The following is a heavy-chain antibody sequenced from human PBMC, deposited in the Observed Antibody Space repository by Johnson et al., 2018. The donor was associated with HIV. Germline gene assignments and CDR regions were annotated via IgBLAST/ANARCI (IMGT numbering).Heavy chain of an antibody. CDR2: ISFDGGNK. Sequence: QVQLVESGGGVVQPGRSLRLSCVASGFTFSSYAMHWVRQAPGKGLEWVAVISFDGGNKYYADSVKGRFPIPRDNSKNTLYLQMNSLRAEDTAMYYCARDSVYGDYDGVDAFDMWGQGTMVTVSS. V-gene: IGHV3-30-3*01. D-gene: IGHD4-17*01. CDR3: ARDSVYGDYDGVDAFDM. J-gene: IGHJ3*02. CDR1: GFTFSSYA.